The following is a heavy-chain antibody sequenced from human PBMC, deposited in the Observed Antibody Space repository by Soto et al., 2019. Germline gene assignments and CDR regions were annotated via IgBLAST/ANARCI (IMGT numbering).Heavy chain of an antibody. D-gene: IGHD3-16*02. CDR1: GFTFSSYA. V-gene: IGHV3-23*01. Sequence: PGGSLRLSCAASGFTFSSYAMSWVRQAPGKGLEWVSAISGSGGSTYYADSVKGRFTISRDNSKNTLYLQMNSLRAEDTAVYYCAKRTPSTTSYRPDLYYFDYWGQGTLVTVSS. CDR3: AKRTPSTTSYRPDLYYFDY. J-gene: IGHJ4*02. CDR2: ISGSGGST.